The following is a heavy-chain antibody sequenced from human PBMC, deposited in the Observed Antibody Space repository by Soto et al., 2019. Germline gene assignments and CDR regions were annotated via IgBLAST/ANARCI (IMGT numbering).Heavy chain of an antibody. V-gene: IGHV4-39*01. Sequence: SETLSLTCSVSGGSINSSSYFWGWVRQPPGKGLEWIGSIYYSGSTYYNPSLRSRVTISVDTSKNQFSLKLSSVTAADTTVFYCARHYSSGSRNWFDPWGQGTLVTVSS. CDR2: IYYSGST. J-gene: IGHJ5*02. CDR1: GGSINSSSYF. D-gene: IGHD6-19*01. CDR3: ARHYSSGSRNWFDP.